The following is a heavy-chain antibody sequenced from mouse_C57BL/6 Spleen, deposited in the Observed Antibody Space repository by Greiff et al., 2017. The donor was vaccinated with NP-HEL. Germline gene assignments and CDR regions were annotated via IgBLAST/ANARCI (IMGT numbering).Heavy chain of an antibody. Sequence: EVQLLESGGGLVKPGGSLKLSCAASGFTFSDYGMHWVRQAPEKGLEWVAYISSGSSTIYYADTVKGRFTISRDNAKNTLFLQMTSLRSEDTAMYYWSRHYSNNGFAYGGQGTRVTVSA. CDR1: GFTFSDYG. D-gene: IGHD2-5*01. CDR3: SRHYSNNGFAY. CDR2: ISSGSSTI. V-gene: IGHV5-17*01. J-gene: IGHJ3*01.